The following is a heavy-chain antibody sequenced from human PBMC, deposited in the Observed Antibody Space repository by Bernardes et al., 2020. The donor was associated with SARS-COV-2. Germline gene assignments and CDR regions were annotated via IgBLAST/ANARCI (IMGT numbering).Heavy chain of an antibody. CDR3: ARECGPYCGGDCCLDAFDI. D-gene: IGHD2-21*02. CDR2: ISGSGSTT. CDR1: GFIFNNYE. J-gene: IGHJ3*02. V-gene: IGHV3-48*03. Sequence: GGSLRLSCAASGFIFNNYEMHWVRQAPGKGLEWISYISGSGSTTYYADSVKGRFTISRDNAKNSLYLQMNSLRAEDTAVYYCARECGPYCGGDCCLDAFDIWGQGTMVTVSS.